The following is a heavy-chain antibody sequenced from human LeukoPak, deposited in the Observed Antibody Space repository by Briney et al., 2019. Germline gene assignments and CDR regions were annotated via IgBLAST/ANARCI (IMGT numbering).Heavy chain of an antibody. CDR1: GFTFSSYE. Sequence: PGGSLRLSCAASGFTFSSYEMHWVRQAPGKGLEWVAVISYDGSNKYYADSVKGRFTISRDNSKNTLYLQMNSLRAEDTAVYYCARAHRIQLWLYWGQGTLVTVSS. CDR2: ISYDGSNK. V-gene: IGHV3-30*04. CDR3: ARAHRIQLWLY. J-gene: IGHJ4*02. D-gene: IGHD5-18*01.